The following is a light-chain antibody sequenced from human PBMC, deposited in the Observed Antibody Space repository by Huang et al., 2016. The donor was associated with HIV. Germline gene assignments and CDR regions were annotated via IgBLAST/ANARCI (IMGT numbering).Light chain of an antibody. CDR1: QSVSSY. CDR2: DAS. CDR3: QQRSNSFT. V-gene: IGKV3-11*01. Sequence: EIVLTQSPATLSLSPGERAILSCRASQSVSSYLAWYHQKPGQAPRLLIYDASNRATGIPARFSGSGSGTDFMLTISSLEPEDFAVYYCQQRSNSFTFGPGTKVDIK. J-gene: IGKJ3*01.